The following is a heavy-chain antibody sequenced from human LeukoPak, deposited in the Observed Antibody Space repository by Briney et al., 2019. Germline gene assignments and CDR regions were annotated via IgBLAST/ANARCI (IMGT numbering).Heavy chain of an antibody. CDR3: AREDVLLWFGELSKKSDY. CDR1: GFTFISYW. CDR2: IKQDGSEK. D-gene: IGHD3-10*01. J-gene: IGHJ4*02. Sequence: GGSLRLSCAASGFTFISYWMSWVRQARGKGLERVANIKQDGSEKYYVDSVKGRFTISRDNAKNSLYLQMNSLRAEDTAVYYCAREDVLLWFGELSKKSDYWGQGTLVTVSS. V-gene: IGHV3-7*01.